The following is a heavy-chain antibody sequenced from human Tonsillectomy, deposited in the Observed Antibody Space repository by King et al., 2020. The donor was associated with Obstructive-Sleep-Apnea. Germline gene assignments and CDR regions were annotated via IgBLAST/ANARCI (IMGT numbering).Heavy chain of an antibody. CDR1: GFTFSSYA. Sequence: QVQLVESGGGVVQPGRSLRLSCAASGFTFSSYAMHWARQASGKGLEWVAIISSDGSNKYYADSVKGRFTISRDNSKNTLYLQMSSLRVEGTAEYYCATAYCSGGTCYSLMDVWGQGTTVTVSS. CDR3: ATAYCSGGTCYSLMDV. D-gene: IGHD2-15*01. CDR2: ISSDGSNK. V-gene: IGHV3-30-3*01. J-gene: IGHJ6*02.